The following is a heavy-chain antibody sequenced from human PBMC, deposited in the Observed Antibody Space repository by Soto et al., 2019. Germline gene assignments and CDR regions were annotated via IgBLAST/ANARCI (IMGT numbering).Heavy chain of an antibody. Sequence: PSETLSLTCTVSGGSISSGDYYWSWIRQPPGEGLEWIGYIYYSGSTYYNPSLKSRVTISVDTSKNQFSLKLSSVTAADTAVYYCARDRLGVATPLTPYYYYYGMDVWGQGTTVTVSS. CDR3: ARDRLGVATPLTPYYYYYGMDV. V-gene: IGHV4-30-4*01. J-gene: IGHJ6*02. D-gene: IGHD5-12*01. CDR1: GGSISSGDYY. CDR2: IYYSGST.